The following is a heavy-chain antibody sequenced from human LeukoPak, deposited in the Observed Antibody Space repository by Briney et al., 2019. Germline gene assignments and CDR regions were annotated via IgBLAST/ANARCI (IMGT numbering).Heavy chain of an antibody. CDR1: GYTFTDYY. CDR2: INPNSGGT. Sequence: GASVKVSCKASGYTFTDYYMHWVRQAPGQGLQWMGWINPNSGGTNYAQKFQGRVTLTRDTSINTAYMDLNWLTSDDTAVYYCMRDPRTTKNAFDIWGQGTVVTLSS. J-gene: IGHJ3*02. V-gene: IGHV1-2*02. D-gene: IGHD4-11*01. CDR3: MRDPRTTKNAFDI.